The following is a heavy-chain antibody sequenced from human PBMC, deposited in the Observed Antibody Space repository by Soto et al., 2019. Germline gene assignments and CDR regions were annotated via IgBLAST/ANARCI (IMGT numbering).Heavy chain of an antibody. CDR3: ANLVSSSGPPHYYFDN. CDR1: GFTFSSYW. J-gene: IGHJ4*02. CDR2: IKQDGSEK. V-gene: IGHV3-7*03. D-gene: IGHD3-22*01. Sequence: GGSLRLSCAASGFTFSSYWMSWVRQAPGKGLEWVANIKQDGSEKYYVDSVKGRFTISRDNAKNSLYLQMNSLRAEDTAIYYWANLVSSSGPPHYYFDNGGRGTLFTVSS.